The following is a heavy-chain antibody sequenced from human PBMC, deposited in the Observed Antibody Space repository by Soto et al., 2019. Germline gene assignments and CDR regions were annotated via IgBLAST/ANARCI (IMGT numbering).Heavy chain of an antibody. D-gene: IGHD5-18*01. J-gene: IGHJ4*02. CDR1: GDTFTGYY. V-gene: IGHV1-2*04. CDR3: ARSKDTAMVTFAGLAY. CDR2: INPNSGGT. Sequence: GASVKVSCKASGDTFTGYYMHWVRQAPGQGLEWMGWINPNSGGTNYAQKFQGWVTMTRDTSISTAYMELSRLRSDDTAVYYCARSKDTAMVTFAGLAYWGQGTLVTVSS.